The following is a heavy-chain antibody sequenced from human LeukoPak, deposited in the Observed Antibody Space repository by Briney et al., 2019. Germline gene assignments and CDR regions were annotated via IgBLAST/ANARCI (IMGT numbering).Heavy chain of an antibody. J-gene: IGHJ4*02. Sequence: ASVTVSCKASGYTFTGYYMHWVRQAPGQGLEWMGWINPNSGGTNYAQKFQGRVTMTRDTSISTAYMELSRLRSDDTAVYYCARLRYYSESSANNRFDYWGQGTLVTVSS. CDR2: INPNSGGT. V-gene: IGHV1-2*02. CDR3: ARLRYYSESSANNRFDY. D-gene: IGHD3-22*01. CDR1: GYTFTGYY.